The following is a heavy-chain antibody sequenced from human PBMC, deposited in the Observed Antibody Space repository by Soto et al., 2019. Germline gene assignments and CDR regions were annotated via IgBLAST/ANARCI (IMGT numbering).Heavy chain of an antibody. D-gene: IGHD2-2*01. V-gene: IGHV1-69*01. CDR1: GGTFSSYA. CDR3: ARCPGRAQLLLVGLCFCP. J-gene: IGHJ5*02. CDR2: IIPIFGTA. Sequence: QVQLVQSGAEVKKPGSSVKVSCKAYGGTFSSYAISWVRQAPGQGLEWMGGIIPIFGTANYTQKFQGRVTITADESTSTAYMELSSLSSEDTAVYYCARCPGRAQLLLVGLCFCPWGQGTLVTVSS.